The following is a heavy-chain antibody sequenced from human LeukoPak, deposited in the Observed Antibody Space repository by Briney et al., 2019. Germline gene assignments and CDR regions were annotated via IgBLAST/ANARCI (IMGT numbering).Heavy chain of an antibody. Sequence: GGSLRLSCAASGFTFSSYWMHWVRHPPGKGLVWVSRTNSDGRSATYADSVKGRFTISRDNAKNTLYLQLNSLRVEDTAVYYCATEGQECFNYYYYMEVWEKGTTVTVSS. CDR3: ATEGQECFNYYYYMEV. D-gene: IGHD3-3*01. CDR2: TNSDGRSA. CDR1: GFTFSSYW. J-gene: IGHJ6*03. V-gene: IGHV3-74*01.